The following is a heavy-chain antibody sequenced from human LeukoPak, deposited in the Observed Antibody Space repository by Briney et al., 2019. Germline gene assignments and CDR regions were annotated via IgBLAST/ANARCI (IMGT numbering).Heavy chain of an antibody. V-gene: IGHV4-34*01. D-gene: IGHD3-22*01. J-gene: IGHJ6*03. Sequence: SETLSLTCAVYGGSISGYYWSWIRQPPGKGLEWIGEINHSGSTNYNPSLKSRVTISVDTSKNQFSLKLSSVTAADTAVYYCAKKHAYFCDSSGYYFRLRYFYMGVWGKGTTVSVSS. CDR1: GGSISGYY. CDR3: AKKHAYFCDSSGYYFRLRYFYMGV. CDR2: INHSGST.